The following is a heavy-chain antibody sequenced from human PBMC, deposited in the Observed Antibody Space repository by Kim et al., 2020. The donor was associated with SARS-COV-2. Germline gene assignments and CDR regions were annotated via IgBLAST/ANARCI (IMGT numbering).Heavy chain of an antibody. CDR1: GGSISSSSYY. Sequence: SETLSLTCTVSGGSISSSSYYWGWIRQPPGKGLEWIGSIYYSGSTYYNPSLKSRVTISVDTSKNQFSLKLSSVTAADTAVYYCARQSDSSSSWVVGVVDYWDQGTLVTVSS. J-gene: IGHJ4*02. CDR2: IYYSGST. D-gene: IGHD6-6*01. V-gene: IGHV4-39*01. CDR3: ARQSDSSSSWVVGVVDY.